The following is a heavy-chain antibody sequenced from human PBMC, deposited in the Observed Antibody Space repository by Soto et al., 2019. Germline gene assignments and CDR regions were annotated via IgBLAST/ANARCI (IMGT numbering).Heavy chain of an antibody. Sequence: VGSLRLSCASSVFTFSSYGIHCVRHFPGKWLEWVALISYDGTNKYYAESVKGRFTVSRDNSKNTLYLQMNSLRGEDTAVYYCAKERYGKLWLEAYGLEVWGQGATVSLSS. J-gene: IGHJ6*01. V-gene: IGHV3-30*18. CDR2: ISYDGTNK. D-gene: IGHD3-16*01. CDR1: VFTFSSYG. CDR3: AKERYGKLWLEAYGLEV.